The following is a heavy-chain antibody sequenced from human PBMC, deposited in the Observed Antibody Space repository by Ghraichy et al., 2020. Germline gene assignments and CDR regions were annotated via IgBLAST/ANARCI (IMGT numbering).Heavy chain of an antibody. D-gene: IGHD3-22*01. CDR2: INSDGSST. Sequence: GGSLRLSCAASGFTFSSYWMHWVRQAPGKGLVWVSRINSDGSSTSYADSVKGRFTISRDNAKNTLYLQMNSLRAEDTAVYYCARVRPDSWLLRTDAFDIWGQGTMVTVSS. CDR1: GFTFSSYW. J-gene: IGHJ3*02. CDR3: ARVRPDSWLLRTDAFDI. V-gene: IGHV3-74*01.